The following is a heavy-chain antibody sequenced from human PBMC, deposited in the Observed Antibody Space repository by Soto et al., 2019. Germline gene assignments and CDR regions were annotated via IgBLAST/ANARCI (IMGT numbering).Heavy chain of an antibody. CDR2: ISYDGSNK. Sequence: GGSLRLSCAASGFTFSSYAMHWVRQAPGKGLEWVAVISYDGSNKYYADSVKGRFTISRDNSKNTLYLQMNSLRAEDTAVYYCARAYDFWSGYYEYYYYGMDVWGQGTTVTVSS. D-gene: IGHD3-3*01. CDR1: GFTFSSYA. CDR3: ARAYDFWSGYYEYYYYGMDV. V-gene: IGHV3-30-3*01. J-gene: IGHJ6*02.